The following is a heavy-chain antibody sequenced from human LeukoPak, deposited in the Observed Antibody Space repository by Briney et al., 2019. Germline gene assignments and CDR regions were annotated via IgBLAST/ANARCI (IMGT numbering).Heavy chain of an antibody. V-gene: IGHV3-30*02. D-gene: IGHD4-11*01. CDR3: AKDRTPVYGNFDVDAFDV. J-gene: IGHJ3*01. CDR2: IRSDGNDK. Sequence: PGGSLRLSCAASGFSFYYYGMHWVRQGPGTGLEWVAFIRSDGNDKYYGDSVKGRFTISRDISKNTLYLQMISLRAEDTGVYYCAKDRTPVYGNFDVDAFDVWGQGTVVTVSS. CDR1: GFSFYYYG.